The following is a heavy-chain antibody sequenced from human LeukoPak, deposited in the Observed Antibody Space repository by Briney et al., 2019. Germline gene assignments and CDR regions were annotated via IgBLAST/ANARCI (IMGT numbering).Heavy chain of an antibody. D-gene: IGHD6-13*01. Sequence: ASVKVSCNASGYTFTGYYMHWVRQAPGQGLEWMGWINPNSGGTNYAQKFQGRVTMTRDTSISTAYMELSRLRSDDTAVYYCARYSSSWYDAFDIWGQGTMVTVSS. V-gene: IGHV1-2*02. CDR2: INPNSGGT. CDR1: GYTFTGYY. CDR3: ARYSSSWYDAFDI. J-gene: IGHJ3*02.